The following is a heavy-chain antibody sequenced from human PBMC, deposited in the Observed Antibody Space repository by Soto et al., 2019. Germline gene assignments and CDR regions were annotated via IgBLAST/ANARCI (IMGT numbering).Heavy chain of an antibody. J-gene: IGHJ4*02. Sequence: SGPTLVNPTQTLTLTCTFSGFSLSTDGVGVNWNHQPPGKDLKWLALIYWNDEKRYRPSLYSMLSITKVTSRNQVFLTMTNVYSVDTATYYCAHGTTVTSGLNWGQGTLVTVSS. D-gene: IGHD4-4*01. CDR3: AHGTTVTSGLN. CDR1: GFSLSTDGVG. CDR2: IYWNDEK. V-gene: IGHV2-5*01.